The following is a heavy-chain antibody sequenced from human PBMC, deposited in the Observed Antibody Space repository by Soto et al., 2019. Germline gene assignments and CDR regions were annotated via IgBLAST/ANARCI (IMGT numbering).Heavy chain of an antibody. CDR1: GFSVSSDY. J-gene: IGHJ6*02. CDR3: TRAGSDPGNFYISNYYAMDV. Sequence: PGGSLRLSCAASGFSVSSDYMSGVRQAPGKGLEWVSLIYSGGDTYYADSVKGRFTISRDISSNTIYLHMTSLRADDTAIYYCTRAGSDPGNFYISNYYAMDVWGRGTTVTVSS. D-gene: IGHD3-10*01. CDR2: IYSGGDT. V-gene: IGHV3-53*01.